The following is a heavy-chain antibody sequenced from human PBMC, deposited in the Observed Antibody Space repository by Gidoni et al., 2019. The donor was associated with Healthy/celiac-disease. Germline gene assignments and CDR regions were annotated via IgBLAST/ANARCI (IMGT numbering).Heavy chain of an antibody. CDR2: ISGIGGST. Sequence: EVQLLECGGGLVQPGGSLRLSCAATEFTVSGYAMSWVRQAPGKGLEWVSAISGIGGSTYYADSGKGRFTSSRDNTKNTLYLQMNSLRAEDTAVYYCAKDQPGTSSGWQHFDYWGQGTLVTVSS. V-gene: IGHV3-23*01. CDR1: EFTVSGYA. D-gene: IGHD6-19*01. CDR3: AKDQPGTSSGWQHFDY. J-gene: IGHJ4*02.